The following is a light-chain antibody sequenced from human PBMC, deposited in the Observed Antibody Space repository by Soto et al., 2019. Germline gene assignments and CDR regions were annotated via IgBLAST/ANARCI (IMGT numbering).Light chain of an antibody. V-gene: IGKV1-13*02. CDR1: QGIGSA. Sequence: AIQLTQSPSSLSASVGDRVTITCRASQGIGSALAWYQQKPGNPPNLLIYDASSLGTGVPSRFSASGSGTDFTLTISSLQAEDFATYYCQQFSSYPPITFGQGTRLEIK. J-gene: IGKJ5*01. CDR2: DAS. CDR3: QQFSSYPPIT.